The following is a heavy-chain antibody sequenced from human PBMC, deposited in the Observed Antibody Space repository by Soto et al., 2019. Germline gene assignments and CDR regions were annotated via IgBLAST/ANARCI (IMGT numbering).Heavy chain of an antibody. Sequence: PXGALRVAGSAAGFTCAAYSMTWVPKAPGRGLDWVSSIISTTNYIYYGDSMKGRFTISRDNAKNSLYLAMNSLRAEDTAVYYCARESEHLTSNFDYWGQGTLVTVSS. V-gene: IGHV3-21*06. CDR3: ARESEHLTSNFDY. CDR1: GFTCAAYS. CDR2: IISTTNYI. J-gene: IGHJ4*02.